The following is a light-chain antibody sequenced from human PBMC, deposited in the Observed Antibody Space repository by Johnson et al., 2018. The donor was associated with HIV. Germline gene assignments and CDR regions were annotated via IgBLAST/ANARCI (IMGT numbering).Light chain of an antibody. CDR2: DNN. V-gene: IGLV1-51*01. Sequence: QSVLTQPPSVSAAPGQKVTISCSGSSSNIGNNYVSWYQQLPGTAPKLLIYDNNTRPSGIPDRFSGSKSGTSATLGITGLQTGDEADYYCGTWDSSLSAAPYVFGTGTKVTVL. CDR1: SSNIGNNY. J-gene: IGLJ1*01. CDR3: GTWDSSLSAAPYV.